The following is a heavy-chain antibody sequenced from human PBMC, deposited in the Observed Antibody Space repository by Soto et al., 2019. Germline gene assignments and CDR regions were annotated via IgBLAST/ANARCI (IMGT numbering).Heavy chain of an antibody. CDR1: GYSFTSYW. V-gene: IGHV5-51*01. J-gene: IGHJ6*02. Sequence: GESLKISCKGSGYSFTSYWIGWARQMPGKGLEWMGIIYPGDSDTRYSPSFQGQVTISVDKSISTAYLQWSSLKASDTALYYCAKGSGSDYYGMDVWGQGTTVTVSS. CDR3: AKGSGSDYYGMDV. CDR2: IYPGDSDT. D-gene: IGHD6-25*01.